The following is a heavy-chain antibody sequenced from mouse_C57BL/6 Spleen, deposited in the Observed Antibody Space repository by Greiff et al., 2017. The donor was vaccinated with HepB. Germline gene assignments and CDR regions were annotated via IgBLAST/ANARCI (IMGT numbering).Heavy chain of an antibody. D-gene: IGHD1-1*01. CDR1: GYTFTSYW. CDR2: IDPSDSET. CDR3: ARQEAVVAPHWYFDV. V-gene: IGHV1-52*01. Sequence: VQLQQPGAELVRPGSSVKLSCKASGYTFTSYWMHWVKQRPIQGLEWIGNIDPSDSETHYNQKFKDKATLTVDKSSSTAYMQLSSLTSEDSAVYYCARQEAVVAPHWYFDVWGTGTTVTVSS. J-gene: IGHJ1*03.